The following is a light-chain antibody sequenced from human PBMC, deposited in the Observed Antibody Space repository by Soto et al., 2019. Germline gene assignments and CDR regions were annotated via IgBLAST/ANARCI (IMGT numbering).Light chain of an antibody. CDR3: QQQGT. J-gene: IGKJ2*01. CDR2: AAS. V-gene: IGKV3-20*01. CDR1: RSLSSSY. Sequence: EIVLTQSPGTLSLSPGERATLSCRASRSLSSSYVVWYQQKPGQAPRLLISAASRRATGIPDRFSGSGSATEDTLTISRLEPEDCAVYDCQQQGTLGQGTKWEIK.